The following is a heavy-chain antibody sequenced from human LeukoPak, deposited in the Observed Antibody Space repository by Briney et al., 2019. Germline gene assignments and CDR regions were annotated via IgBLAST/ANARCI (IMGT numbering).Heavy chain of an antibody. Sequence: ASVKVSCKASGGTFSSYAISWVRQAPGQGLEWMGGIIPIFGTANCAQKFQGRVTITTDESTSTAYMELSSLRSEDTAVYYCARAPYYYDSSGYYYEAFDIWGQGTMVTVSS. CDR2: IIPIFGTA. D-gene: IGHD3-22*01. CDR1: GGTFSSYA. J-gene: IGHJ3*02. CDR3: ARAPYYYDSSGYYYEAFDI. V-gene: IGHV1-69*05.